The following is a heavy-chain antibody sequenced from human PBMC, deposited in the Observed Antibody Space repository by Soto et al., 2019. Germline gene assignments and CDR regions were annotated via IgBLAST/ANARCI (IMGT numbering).Heavy chain of an antibody. V-gene: IGHV4-39*01. D-gene: IGHD3-22*01. J-gene: IGHJ5*02. CDR3: SRDYLDSSDCATNWFDH. CDR2: IYHTGNA. Sequence: GEGLEWIGSIYHTGNAYYNPSLKSRVTISVDTSKNQFSLKLTSVTAADAALYYCSRDYLDSSDCATNWFDHWGQGALVT.